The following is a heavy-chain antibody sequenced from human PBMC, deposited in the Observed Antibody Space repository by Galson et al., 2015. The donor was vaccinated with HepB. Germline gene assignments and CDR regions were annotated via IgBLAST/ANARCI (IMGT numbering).Heavy chain of an antibody. CDR1: GFTFSSYS. J-gene: IGHJ4*02. CDR2: ISSSSTTT. CDR3: ARGGVTEFDY. Sequence: SLRLSCAVSGFTFSSYSMNWVRQAPGKGLEWVSFISSSSTTTYYADSVKGRFTISRDNAKNTLYVQMNSLRDEDTAVYYCARGGVTEFDYCGQGTLVTVSS. V-gene: IGHV3-48*02. D-gene: IGHD2-21*02.